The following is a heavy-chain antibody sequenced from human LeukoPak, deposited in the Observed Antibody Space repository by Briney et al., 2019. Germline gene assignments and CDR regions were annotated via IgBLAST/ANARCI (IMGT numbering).Heavy chain of an antibody. D-gene: IGHD3-10*01. CDR3: ARRVRGVISRYYYYMDV. CDR2: ISAYNGNT. Sequence: ASVKVSCKASGYTFTSYGISWVRQAPGQGLEWMGWISAYNGNTSYAQKLQGRVTMTTDTSTSTAYMELRSLRSDDTAVYYCARRVRGVISRYYYYMDVWGKGTTVTVSS. J-gene: IGHJ6*03. V-gene: IGHV1-18*01. CDR1: GYTFTSYG.